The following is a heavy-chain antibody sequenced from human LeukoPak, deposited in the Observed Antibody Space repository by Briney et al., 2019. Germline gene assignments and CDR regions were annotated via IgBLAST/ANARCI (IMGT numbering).Heavy chain of an antibody. CDR3: AREAAYDFWSGYDLDY. J-gene: IGHJ4*02. Sequence: GGSLRLSCAASGFTFSSYSMNWDRQAPGKGLEWVSSISSSSSYIYYADSVKGRFTISRDNAKNSLYLQMNSLRAEDTAVYYCAREAAYDFWSGYDLDYWGQGTLVTVSS. CDR1: GFTFSSYS. CDR2: ISSSSSYI. D-gene: IGHD3-3*01. V-gene: IGHV3-21*01.